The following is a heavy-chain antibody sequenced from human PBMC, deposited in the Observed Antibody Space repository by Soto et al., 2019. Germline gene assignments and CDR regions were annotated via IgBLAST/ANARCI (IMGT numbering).Heavy chain of an antibody. Sequence: GGSLRLSCEASGLTFSSYWMHWVRQAPGKGLVWVSRMYTDASSATYADSVKGRFTISRDNAKNTLFLQIDSLRTEDTAVYYCVRGNSGYGNFDYWGEGTLVTVSS. V-gene: IGHV3-74*01. CDR2: MYTDASSA. D-gene: IGHD5-12*01. CDR3: VRGNSGYGNFDY. J-gene: IGHJ4*02. CDR1: GLTFSSYW.